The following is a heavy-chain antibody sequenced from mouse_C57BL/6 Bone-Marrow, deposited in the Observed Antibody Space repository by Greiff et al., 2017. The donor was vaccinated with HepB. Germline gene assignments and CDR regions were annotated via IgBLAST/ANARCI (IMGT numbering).Heavy chain of an antibody. Sequence: VKLQQSGAELVKPGASVKLSCKASGYTFTEYTIHWVKQRSGQGLEWIGWFYPGSGSIKYNEKFKDKATLTADKSSSTVYMELSRVTSEDSAVYFCTRHEDRPMVTTDGLWFAYWGQGTLVTVSA. V-gene: IGHV1-62-2*01. D-gene: IGHD2-2*01. CDR3: TRHEDRPMVTTDGLWFAY. J-gene: IGHJ3*01. CDR1: GYTFTEYT. CDR2: FYPGSGSI.